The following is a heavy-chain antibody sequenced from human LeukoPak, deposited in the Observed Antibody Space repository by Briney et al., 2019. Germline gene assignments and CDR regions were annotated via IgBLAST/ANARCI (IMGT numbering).Heavy chain of an antibody. CDR1: GYSITSSSW. CDR2: IYHSGTT. CDR3: ARKENVYYYFDY. J-gene: IGHJ4*02. Sequence: ASDTLSLTCVVSGYSITSSSWWGWIRQPPGKGLEWIGYIYHSGTTYYNPSLQSRVTMSVDTSKNQFSLKLSSVTAVDTAVYYCARKENVYYYFDYWGQGTLVTVSS. D-gene: IGHD3-10*01. V-gene: IGHV4-28*01.